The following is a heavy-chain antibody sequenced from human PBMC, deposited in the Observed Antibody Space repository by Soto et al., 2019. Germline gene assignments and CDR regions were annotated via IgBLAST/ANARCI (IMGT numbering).Heavy chain of an antibody. CDR2: ISAYNGNT. Sequence: QVQLVKSGAEVKKPGASVKVSCKASGYTFTSYGISWVRQAPGQGLEWMGWISAYNGNTNYAQKLQGRVTMTTDTSTSTAYMELRSLRSDDTAVYYCARTNYDFWSGSGVGMDVWGQGTTVTVSS. J-gene: IGHJ6*02. V-gene: IGHV1-18*01. CDR3: ARTNYDFWSGSGVGMDV. CDR1: GYTFTSYG. D-gene: IGHD3-3*01.